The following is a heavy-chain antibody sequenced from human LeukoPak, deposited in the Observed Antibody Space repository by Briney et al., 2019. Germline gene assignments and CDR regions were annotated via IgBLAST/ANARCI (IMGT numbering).Heavy chain of an antibody. CDR3: ARAKGYCSGGSCYFDY. CDR1: GGSISSYY. J-gene: IGHJ4*02. V-gene: IGHV4-59*01. D-gene: IGHD2-15*01. Sequence: SETLSLTCAVYGGSISSYYWSWIRQPPGKGLEWIGYIYYSGSTNYNPSLKSRVTISVDTSKNQFSLKLSSVTAADTAVYYCARAKGYCSGGSCYFDYWGQGTLVTVSS. CDR2: IYYSGST.